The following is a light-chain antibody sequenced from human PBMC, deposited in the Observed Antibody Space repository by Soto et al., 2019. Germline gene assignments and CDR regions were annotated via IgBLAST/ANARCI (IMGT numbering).Light chain of an antibody. J-gene: IGKJ1*01. CDR1: QTVSNIY. CDR3: QHYGSSGT. Sequence: EIVLTQSPGTLSLSPGERATLSCRASQTVSNIYLAWYQHKAGPATRLLIDGASKRASGMPDWCGGGGCATVFPITISLLEHEVFAVYYCQHYGSSGTFGQGTKVDIK. V-gene: IGKV3-20*01. CDR2: GAS.